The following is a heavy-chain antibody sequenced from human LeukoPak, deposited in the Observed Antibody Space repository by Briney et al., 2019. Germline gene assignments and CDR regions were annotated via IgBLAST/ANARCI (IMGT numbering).Heavy chain of an antibody. CDR2: IYYSGST. V-gene: IGHV4-39*07. Sequence: SETLSLTCTVSGGCISSSSYYWGWIRQPPGKGLEWLGSIYYSGSTYYNPSLKSRVTISVDTSKNQFSLKLSSVTAADTAVYSCARDEQWLAYYFDYWGQGTLVTVSS. CDR3: ARDEQWLAYYFDY. CDR1: GGCISSSSYY. D-gene: IGHD6-19*01. J-gene: IGHJ4*02.